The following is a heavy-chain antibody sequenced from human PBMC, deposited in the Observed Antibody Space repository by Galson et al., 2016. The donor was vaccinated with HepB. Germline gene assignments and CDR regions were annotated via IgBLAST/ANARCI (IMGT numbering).Heavy chain of an antibody. Sequence: SLRLSCAASGFTFSSYAMDWVRQAPRKGLEWVSAISRSGDATYCADSVKGRFTIFRDNSKDTLYLQMNSLRAEDTAVYYCAKDIGYCSGGTCPNDAFDIWGQGTMVTVSS. CDR2: ISRSGDAT. CDR3: AKDIGYCSGGTCPNDAFDI. D-gene: IGHD2-15*01. CDR1: GFTFSSYA. V-gene: IGHV3-23*01. J-gene: IGHJ3*02.